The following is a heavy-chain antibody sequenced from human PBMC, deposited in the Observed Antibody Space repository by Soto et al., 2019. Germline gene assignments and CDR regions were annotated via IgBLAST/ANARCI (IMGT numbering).Heavy chain of an antibody. CDR1: GITFGSRA. J-gene: IGHJ4*02. CDR2: ISGSGGST. Sequence: EVQLLESGGDLIQPGGSLRLSCVASGITFGSRAMSWVRQAPGKGLEWVSAISGSGGSTYYADSVKGRFTISRDNSKNTLYLQMNSLRAEDTAVYYCAPYYDSSGYYPLRYFDYWGQGTLVTVSS. V-gene: IGHV3-23*01. D-gene: IGHD3-22*01. CDR3: APYYDSSGYYPLRYFDY.